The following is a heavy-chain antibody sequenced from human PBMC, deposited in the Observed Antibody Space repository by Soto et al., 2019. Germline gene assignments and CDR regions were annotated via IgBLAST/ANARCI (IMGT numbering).Heavy chain of an antibody. Sequence: GGSLRLSCAASGFTFSSYWMSWVRQAPGKGLEWVANIKQDGGEKYYVDSVKGRFTISRDNAKNSLYLQMNSLRAEDTAVYYCARDMAHYDFWGHNERGLDVWGQGTAVTVSS. CDR1: GFTFSSYW. V-gene: IGHV3-7*01. D-gene: IGHD3-3*01. CDR2: IKQDGGEK. CDR3: ARDMAHYDFWGHNERGLDV. J-gene: IGHJ6*02.